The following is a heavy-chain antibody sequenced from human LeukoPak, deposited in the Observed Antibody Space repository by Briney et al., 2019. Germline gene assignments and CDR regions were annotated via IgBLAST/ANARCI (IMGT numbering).Heavy chain of an antibody. Sequence: GGSLRLSCAASGFIFSSAWMTWVRQAPGKGLEWVAVISYDGSNKYYADSVKGRFTISRDNSKNTLYLQMNSLRAEDTAVYYCARGGDYYDSSGYFSQIDYWGQGTLVTVSS. J-gene: IGHJ4*02. CDR3: ARGGDYYDSSGYFSQIDY. CDR1: GFIFSSAW. V-gene: IGHV3-30-3*01. D-gene: IGHD3-22*01. CDR2: ISYDGSNK.